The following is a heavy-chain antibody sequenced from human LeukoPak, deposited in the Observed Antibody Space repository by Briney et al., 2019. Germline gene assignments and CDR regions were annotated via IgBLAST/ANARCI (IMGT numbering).Heavy chain of an antibody. CDR2: INPNSGGT. J-gene: IGHJ4*02. CDR3: ARGVYDSSGQTVC. D-gene: IGHD3-22*01. CDR1: GYTFTGYY. Sequence: ASVKVSCKASGYTFTGYYIHWVRQAPGQGLEWMGWINPNSGGTNYAQKFQGRVTMTRDTSISTAYMELSRLRSDDTAVYYCARGVYDSSGQTVCWGQGTLVTVSS. V-gene: IGHV1-2*02.